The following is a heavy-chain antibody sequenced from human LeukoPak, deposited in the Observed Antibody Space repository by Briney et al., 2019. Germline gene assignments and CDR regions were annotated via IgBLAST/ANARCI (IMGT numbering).Heavy chain of an antibody. CDR2: ISSGSIYI. V-gene: IGHV3-21*01. CDR3: ARGTREHGPDY. J-gene: IGHJ4*02. Sequence: GGSLRLSCAASGFTFSSHSMNWVRQAPGKGLEWVSSISSGSIYIFYADSVKGRFTISRDNAKNSLYLQMNSLRAEDTAVYYCARGTREHGPDYWGQGTLVTVSS. D-gene: IGHD1-26*01. CDR1: GFTFSSHS.